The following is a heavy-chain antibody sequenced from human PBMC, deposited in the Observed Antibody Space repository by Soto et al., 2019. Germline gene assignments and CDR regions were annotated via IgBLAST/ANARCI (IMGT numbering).Heavy chain of an antibody. CDR3: ARDRTAMVTVFDY. CDR1: GFTFSSYS. J-gene: IGHJ4*02. V-gene: IGHV3-21*01. CDR2: ISSSSSYI. D-gene: IGHD5-18*01. Sequence: GGSLRLSCAASGFTFSSYSMNWVRQAPGKGPEWVSSISSSSSYIYYADSVKGRFTISRDNAKNSLYLQMNSLRAEDTAVYYCARDRTAMVTVFDYWGQGTLVTVSS.